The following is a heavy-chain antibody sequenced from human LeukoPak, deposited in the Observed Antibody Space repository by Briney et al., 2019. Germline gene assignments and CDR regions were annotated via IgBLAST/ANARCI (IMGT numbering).Heavy chain of an antibody. CDR1: GGTFSSYA. D-gene: IGHD2-15*01. CDR2: IIPIFGTA. V-gene: IGHV1-69*05. CDR3: ACDPRGRGSCFY. Sequence: SVKVSCKASGGTFSSYAISWVRQATGQGLEWMGGIIPIFGTANYAQKFQGRVTITTDESTSTAYMELSSRRAEDTAVYYCACDPRGRGSCFYWGQGTLVTVSS. J-gene: IGHJ4*02.